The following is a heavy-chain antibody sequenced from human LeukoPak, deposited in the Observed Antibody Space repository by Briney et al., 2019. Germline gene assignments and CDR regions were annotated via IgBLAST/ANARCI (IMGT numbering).Heavy chain of an antibody. CDR2: ISWNSDFI. Sequence: GGSLRLSCAASGFNFDDYTMHWVRQPPGRGLEWVSGISWNSDFIVYGDSVKGRFTISRDNAKNSLYLQMNSLRAEDTALYYCVKSHGAGRYYPLEYWGQGTLLTVSS. D-gene: IGHD3-10*01. CDR1: GFNFDDYT. CDR3: VKSHGAGRYYPLEY. J-gene: IGHJ4*02. V-gene: IGHV3-9*01.